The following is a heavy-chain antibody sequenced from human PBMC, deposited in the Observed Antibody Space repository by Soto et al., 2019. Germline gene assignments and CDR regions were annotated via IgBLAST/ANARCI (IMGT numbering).Heavy chain of an antibody. V-gene: IGHV3-23*01. CDR1: GFTFSSYA. D-gene: IGHD2-2*02. Sequence: GSLRLSCAASGFTFSSYAMSWVRQAPGKGLEWVSAISGSGGSTYYADSVKGRFTISRDNSKNTLYLQMNSLRAEDTAVYYCARGGYCSSTSCYRDSYYYYGMDVWGQGTTVTVSS. J-gene: IGHJ6*02. CDR2: ISGSGGST. CDR3: ARGGYCSSTSCYRDSYYYYGMDV.